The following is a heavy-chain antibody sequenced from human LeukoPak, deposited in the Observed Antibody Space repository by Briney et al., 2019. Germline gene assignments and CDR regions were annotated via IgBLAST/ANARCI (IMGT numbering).Heavy chain of an antibody. J-gene: IGHJ4*02. Sequence: ASVKVSCKASGYTFTGYYMHWVGQAPGQGLEWMGWINPNSGGTNYAQKFQGRVTMTRDTSISTVYMELSRLRSDDTAVYYCAWEPYCSGGSCYSIDYWGQGTLVTVSS. D-gene: IGHD2-15*01. V-gene: IGHV1-2*02. CDR3: AWEPYCSGGSCYSIDY. CDR2: INPNSGGT. CDR1: GYTFTGYY.